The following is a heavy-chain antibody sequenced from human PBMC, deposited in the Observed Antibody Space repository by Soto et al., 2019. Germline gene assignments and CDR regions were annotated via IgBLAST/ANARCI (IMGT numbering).Heavy chain of an antibody. V-gene: IGHV3-23*01. Sequence: LKPSCAASGFTFSSEAISWFRQAPGRGLEWVSAISGSGGSTYYADSVKGRFTISRDNSKNTLYLQMNSVRAEDTAVYYCAKSTVPPPRRERYYFDYWRQGPVVTVSS. CDR2: ISGSGGST. CDR3: AKSTVPPPRRERYYFDY. CDR1: GFTFSSEA. D-gene: IGHD4-17*01. J-gene: IGHJ4*02.